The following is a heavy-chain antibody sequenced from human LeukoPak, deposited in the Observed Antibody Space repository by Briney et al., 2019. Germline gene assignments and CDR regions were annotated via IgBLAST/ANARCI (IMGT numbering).Heavy chain of an antibody. Sequence: SGGSLRLSCAASGFTFSDYHMNWIRQAPGKGLEWVSYIRPWGDTIYFADFVKGRFTLSRDNAKNSLYLQMNSLTAEDTAVYYCASGRGIAVAGPGGYFDYWGQGTLVTVSS. CDR2: IRPWGDTI. CDR3: ASGRGIAVAGPGGYFDY. V-gene: IGHV3-11*01. D-gene: IGHD6-19*01. J-gene: IGHJ4*02. CDR1: GFTFSDYH.